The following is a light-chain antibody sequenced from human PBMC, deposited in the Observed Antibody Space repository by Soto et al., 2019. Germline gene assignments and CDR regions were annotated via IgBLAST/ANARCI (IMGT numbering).Light chain of an antibody. V-gene: IGKV3-20*01. J-gene: IGKJ1*01. Sequence: EIVLTQSPGTLSLSPGERATLSCRASQSVSSSYLAWYQQKPGQAPRLLIYGASSRATGIPDRFSGSGSGTYFPLTISRLEPEAFAVYYCQQYGSSPRTFGQGTKVEIK. CDR2: GAS. CDR3: QQYGSSPRT. CDR1: QSVSSSY.